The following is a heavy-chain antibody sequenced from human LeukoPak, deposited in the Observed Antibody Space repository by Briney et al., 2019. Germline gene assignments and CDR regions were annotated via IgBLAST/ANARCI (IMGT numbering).Heavy chain of an antibody. CDR1: GSSISSIY. CDR3: ATRVRPTSPGVFDI. J-gene: IGHJ3*02. D-gene: IGHD1-26*01. CDR2: IYYTGST. V-gene: IGHV4-59*01. Sequence: SETLSLTCTVSGSSISSIYWSCVRQSPGNGLESIGYIYYTGSTNYNPSLKSRVTMSVDTSKNQFSLKLNSVTAADTAVYYCATRVRPTSPGVFDISGQGTLVTVSS.